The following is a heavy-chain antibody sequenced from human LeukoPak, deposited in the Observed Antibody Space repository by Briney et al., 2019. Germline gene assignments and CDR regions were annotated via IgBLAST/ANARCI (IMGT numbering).Heavy chain of an antibody. D-gene: IGHD2-15*01. Sequence: GGSLRLSCAASGFTFSSYWMSWVRQAPGKGLEWVANIKQDGSEKYYVDSVKGRFTISRDNAKNSLYLQMNSLRAEDTAVYYCARIQRYCSGGSCYSDYGMDVWAKGPRSPSP. V-gene: IGHV3-7*01. CDR3: ARIQRYCSGGSCYSDYGMDV. CDR1: GFTFSSYW. CDR2: IKQDGSEK. J-gene: IGHJ6*02.